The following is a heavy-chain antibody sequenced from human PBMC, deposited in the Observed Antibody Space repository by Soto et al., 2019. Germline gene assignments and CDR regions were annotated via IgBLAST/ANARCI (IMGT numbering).Heavy chain of an antibody. J-gene: IGHJ4*02. D-gene: IGHD4-17*01. CDR2: IIPIFGTA. CDR3: ARGREYGDYYFDY. CDR1: GGTSRNYA. Sequence: QLHLVQSGAEVKKPGSSVKVSCKASGGTSRNYAVNWARQAPRQGLEWMGGIIPIFGTANYAQKFQGRVAITADESTSTAYMELSSLRSDDTAVYYCARGREYGDYYFDYWGQGTLVTVSS. V-gene: IGHV1-69*01.